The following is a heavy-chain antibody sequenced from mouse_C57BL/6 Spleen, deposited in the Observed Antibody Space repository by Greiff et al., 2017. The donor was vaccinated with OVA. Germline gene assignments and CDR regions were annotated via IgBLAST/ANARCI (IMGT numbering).Heavy chain of an antibody. CDR3: ARPLYGSSSAWFAY. CDR2: IDPSDSYT. Sequence: VQLQQPGAELVMPGASVKLSCKASGYTFTSYWMHWVKQRPGQGLEWIGEIDPSDSYTNYNQKFKGKSTLTVDKSSSTAYMQLSSLTSEDSAVYYCARPLYGSSSAWFAYWGQGTLVTVSA. CDR1: GYTFTSYW. J-gene: IGHJ3*01. V-gene: IGHV1-69*01. D-gene: IGHD1-1*01.